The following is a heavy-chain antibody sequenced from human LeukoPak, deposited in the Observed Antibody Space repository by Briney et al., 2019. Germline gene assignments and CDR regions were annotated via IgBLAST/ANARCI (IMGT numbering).Heavy chain of an antibody. CDR1: GYTFTSYA. J-gene: IGHJ6*02. Sequence: GGSLRLSCAASGYTFTSYAMHWVRQAPGQRLEWMGWINAGNGNTKYSQKFQGRVTITRDISASTAYMELSSLRSEDTAVYYCARYSSSWVGMDVWGQGTTVTVSS. D-gene: IGHD6-13*01. CDR2: INAGNGNT. V-gene: IGHV1-3*01. CDR3: ARYSSSWVGMDV.